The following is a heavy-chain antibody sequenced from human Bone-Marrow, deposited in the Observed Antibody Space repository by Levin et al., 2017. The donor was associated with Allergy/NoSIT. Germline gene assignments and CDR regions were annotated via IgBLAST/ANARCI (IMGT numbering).Heavy chain of an antibody. CDR1: GYSFTHYA. Sequence: ASVKVSCKASGYSFTHYAIHWVRQAPGQRLEWMGWINPVNGNTKYSQNFQGRVTITKDTSASTVYVELSSLRSEDTAVYYCAREVIPRGSSRQWLPLDWVDRWGQGTLVTVSS. V-gene: IGHV1-3*01. CDR2: INPVNGNT. J-gene: IGHJ5*02. CDR3: AREVIPRGSSRQWLPLDWVDR. D-gene: IGHD5-12*01.